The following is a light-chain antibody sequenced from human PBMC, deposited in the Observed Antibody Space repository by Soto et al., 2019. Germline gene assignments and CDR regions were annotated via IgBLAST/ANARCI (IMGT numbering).Light chain of an antibody. Sequence: MTQSPVTLSVSPGDTATLSCRASQRVSNHFAWYQQKPGKAPKVLIYDASSLEYGVPSRFSGSGSGTEFTLTIRSLQPDDFATYYCQQYNSYSRTFGQGTKV. CDR3: QQYNSYSRT. J-gene: IGKJ1*01. CDR1: QRVSNH. V-gene: IGKV1-5*01. CDR2: DAS.